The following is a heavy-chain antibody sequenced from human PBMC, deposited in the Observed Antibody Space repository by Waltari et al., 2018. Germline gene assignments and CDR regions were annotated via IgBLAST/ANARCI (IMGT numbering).Heavy chain of an antibody. Sequence: QVQLQESGPGLVKPSETLSLTCAVSGYSISSGYYWGWLRQPPGKGLEWIGSIYHSGSTYYNPSLKSRVTISVDTSKNQFSLKLSSVTAADTAVYYCARRASGAGGDDAFDIWGQGTMVTVSS. D-gene: IGHD3-10*01. CDR1: GYSISSGYY. CDR3: ARRASGAGGDDAFDI. CDR2: IYHSGST. V-gene: IGHV4-38-2*01. J-gene: IGHJ3*02.